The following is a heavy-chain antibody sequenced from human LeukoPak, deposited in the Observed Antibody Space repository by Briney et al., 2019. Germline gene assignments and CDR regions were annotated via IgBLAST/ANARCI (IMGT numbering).Heavy chain of an antibody. V-gene: IGHV3-21*01. J-gene: IGHJ4*02. D-gene: IGHD6-19*01. CDR3: AIDRYSSGWYTFDY. Sequence: GGSLRLSCAASGFTFSNFGINWVRQAPGKGLEWVSSISSSSSYIPYADSVKGRFTISRDNAKNSLDLQMNSLRAEDTAVYYCAIDRYSSGWYTFDYWGQGTLVTVSS. CDR1: GFTFSNFG. CDR2: ISSSSSYI.